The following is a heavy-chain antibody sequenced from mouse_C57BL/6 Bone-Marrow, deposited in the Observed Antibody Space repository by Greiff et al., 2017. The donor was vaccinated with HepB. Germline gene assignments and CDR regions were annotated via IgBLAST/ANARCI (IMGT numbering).Heavy chain of an antibody. CDR3: ARRGTTVVRYFDV. V-gene: IGHV1-54*01. CDR1: GYDFTNYL. CDR2: INPGSGGT. Sequence: VQLQQSGAELVRPGTSVKVSCKASGYDFTNYLIEWVKQRPGQGLEWIGVINPGSGGTNYNEKFKGKATLTADKSSSTAYMQLSSLTSADSAVYFCARRGTTVVRYFDVWGTGTTVTVSS. J-gene: IGHJ1*03. D-gene: IGHD1-1*01.